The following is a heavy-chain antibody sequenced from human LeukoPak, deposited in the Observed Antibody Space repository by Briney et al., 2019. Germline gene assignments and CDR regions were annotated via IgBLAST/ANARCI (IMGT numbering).Heavy chain of an antibody. CDR2: IKQDGSEK. Sequence: QTGGSLRLSCAASGFTFSSYWMSWVRQAPGKGLEWVANIKQDGSEKYYVDSVKGRFTISRDNAKNSLYLQMNSLRAEDTALYYCAKGIGVAVAGTSWDYWGQGTLVTVSS. D-gene: IGHD6-19*01. V-gene: IGHV3-7*03. CDR1: GFTFSSYW. CDR3: AKGIGVAVAGTSWDY. J-gene: IGHJ4*02.